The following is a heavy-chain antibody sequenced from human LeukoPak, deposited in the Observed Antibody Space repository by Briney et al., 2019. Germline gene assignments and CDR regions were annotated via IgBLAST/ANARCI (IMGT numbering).Heavy chain of an antibody. CDR1: GYTFTSYD. J-gene: IGHJ3*02. Sequence: ASVKVSCEASGYTFTSYDINWVRQATGQGLEWMGWMNPNSGNTGYAQKFQGRVTMTRNTSISTAYMELSSLRSEDTAVYYCASYYDSSGYPKAEDAFDIWGQGTMVTVSS. D-gene: IGHD3-22*01. CDR2: MNPNSGNT. CDR3: ASYYDSSGYPKAEDAFDI. V-gene: IGHV1-8*01.